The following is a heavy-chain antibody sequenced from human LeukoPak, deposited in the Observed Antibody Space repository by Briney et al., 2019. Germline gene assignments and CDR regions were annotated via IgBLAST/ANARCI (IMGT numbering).Heavy chain of an antibody. D-gene: IGHD2-2*02. J-gene: IGHJ3*02. CDR1: GYSINSGYY. CDR2: IYHSGST. V-gene: IGHV4-38-2*01. Sequence: PSETLSLTCAVSGYSINSGYYWGWIRQPPGKGLEWIGSIYHSGSTYYNPSLKSRVTISVDTSKNQFSLKLSSVTAADTAVYYCATLSGGYCSSTSCYIGADAFDIWGQGTMVTVSS. CDR3: ATLSGGYCSSTSCYIGADAFDI.